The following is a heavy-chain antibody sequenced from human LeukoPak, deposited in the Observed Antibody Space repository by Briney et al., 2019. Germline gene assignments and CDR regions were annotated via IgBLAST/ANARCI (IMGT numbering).Heavy chain of an antibody. J-gene: IGHJ4*03. V-gene: IGHV4-34*01. CDR1: DESLSRYN. Sequence: SETLSLTCAVYDESLSRYNWNWIRQPPGKRLEWIGEIDHLGRTNYNPSLKSRVGLSIYTSKNQFSLKMTSLTAADTAVYFCARPQHCSATTCSGPLRYWGQGNLVLVSS. CDR2: IDHLGRT. CDR3: ARPQHCSATTCSGPLRY. D-gene: IGHD2-2*01.